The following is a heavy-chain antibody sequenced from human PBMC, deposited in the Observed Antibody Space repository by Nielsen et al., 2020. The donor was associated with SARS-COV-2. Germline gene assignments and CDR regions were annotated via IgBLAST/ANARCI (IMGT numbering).Heavy chain of an antibody. J-gene: IGHJ4*02. CDR1: GYSFDNYG. CDR3: ARRGRRADPFDN. D-gene: IGHD1-26*01. V-gene: IGHV1-18*01. Sequence: ASVQVSCKASGYSFDNYGITWVRQAPGQGLEWMGWISGYNGDTNYAQKFQGRVIMTRDTSTAYMELRSLKSDDTALYYCARRGRRADPFDNWGQGTRVTVSS. CDR2: ISGYNGDT.